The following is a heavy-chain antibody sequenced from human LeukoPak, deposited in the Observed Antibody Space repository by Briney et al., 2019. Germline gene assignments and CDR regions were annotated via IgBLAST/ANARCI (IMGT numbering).Heavy chain of an antibody. CDR2: IIPIFGTA. V-gene: IGHV1-69*13. CDR3: ASHLGYCSSTSCYSEYYFDY. D-gene: IGHD2-2*01. J-gene: IGHJ4*02. CDR1: GGTFSSYA. Sequence: SVKVSCKASGGTFSSYAISWVRQAPGQGLEWMGGIIPIFGTANYAQKFQGRVTITADECTSTAYMELSSLRSEDTAVYYCASHLGYCSSTSCYSEYYFDYWGQGTLVTVSS.